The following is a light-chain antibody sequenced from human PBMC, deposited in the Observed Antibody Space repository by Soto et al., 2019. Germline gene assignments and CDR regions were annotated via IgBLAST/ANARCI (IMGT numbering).Light chain of an antibody. CDR1: QSVSTY. J-gene: IGKJ4*01. V-gene: IGKV3-11*01. Sequence: EIVLTQSPATLSLSPGEGATLSCRASQSVSTYLAWYQQKPGLAPRLLIYDASNRAPGIPARFSGSGSGTDFTLTISSLEPEDFALYYCQQRSNLLLTFGGGTKVEIK. CDR3: QQRSNLLLT. CDR2: DAS.